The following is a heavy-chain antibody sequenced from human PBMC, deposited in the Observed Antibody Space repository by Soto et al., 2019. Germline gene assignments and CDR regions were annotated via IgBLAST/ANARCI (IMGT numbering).Heavy chain of an antibody. D-gene: IGHD1-1*01. V-gene: IGHV3-48*01. Sequence: PGGALRLSCATSGFTFNSYVMSWVRQAPGKGLEWVSYISSSSSTIYYADSVKGRFTISRDNAKNSLYLQMNSLKTEDTAVYYCARRRTGTTSYWGQGTLVTVSS. CDR3: ARRRTGTTSY. CDR2: ISSSSSTI. CDR1: GFTFNSYV. J-gene: IGHJ4*02.